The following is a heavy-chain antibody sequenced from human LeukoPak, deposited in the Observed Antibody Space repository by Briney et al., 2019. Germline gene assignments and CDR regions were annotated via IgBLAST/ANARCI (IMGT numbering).Heavy chain of an antibody. CDR1: GYSFTSYW. CDR3: ATAVAGTDDAFDI. V-gene: IGHV5-51*01. CDR2: IYPGDSDT. Sequence: GESLKISCKGSGYSFTSYWIGWVRQMPGKGLEWMGIIYPGDSDTRYSPSFRGQVTISADKSISTAYLQWSSLKASDTAMYYCATAVAGTDDAFDIWGQGTMVTVSS. J-gene: IGHJ3*02. D-gene: IGHD6-19*01.